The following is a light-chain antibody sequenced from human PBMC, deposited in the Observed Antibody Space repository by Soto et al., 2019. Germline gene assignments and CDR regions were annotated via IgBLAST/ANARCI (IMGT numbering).Light chain of an antibody. CDR3: QKYVSCT. CDR1: QTISSNY. Sequence: EIVVTQSPCTLSVSPGERATLSCRASQTISSNYLGWYQQQPGQAPILLIYGTSSRATGITDRVRGSGSGTAFTLTISKLEPVDSSIYYWQKYVSCTFGQGTQVEIE. V-gene: IGKV3-20*01. J-gene: IGKJ1*01. CDR2: GTS.